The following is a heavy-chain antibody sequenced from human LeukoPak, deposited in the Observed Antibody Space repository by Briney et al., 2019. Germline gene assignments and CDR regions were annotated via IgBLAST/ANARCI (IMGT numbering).Heavy chain of an antibody. CDR1: GFTFSSYS. D-gene: IGHD1-26*01. V-gene: IGHV3-21*01. J-gene: IGHJ4*02. CDR3: ARDLSGSYSNY. CDR2: TSSSSSYI. Sequence: GGSLRLSFAASGFTFSSYSMNWVRQAPGKGLEWVSSTSSSSSYIYYADSVKGRFTISRDNAKNSLYLQMNSLRAEDTAVYYCARDLSGSYSNYWGQGTLVTVSS.